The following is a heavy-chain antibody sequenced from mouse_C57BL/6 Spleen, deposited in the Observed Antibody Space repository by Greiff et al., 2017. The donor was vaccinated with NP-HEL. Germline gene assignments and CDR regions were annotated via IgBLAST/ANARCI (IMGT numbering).Heavy chain of an antibody. D-gene: IGHD1-3*01. CDR1: GYTFTSYW. V-gene: IGHV1-53*01. Sequence: VQLQQPGTELVKPGASVKLSCKASGYTFTSYWMHWVKQRPGQGLEWIGNINPSNGGTNYNEKFKSKATLTVDKSSSTAYMQLSSLTSEDSAVYYCAGCRSGNTYAMGYWGQGTSVTVAS. CDR3: AGCRSGNTYAMGY. CDR2: INPSNGGT. J-gene: IGHJ4*01.